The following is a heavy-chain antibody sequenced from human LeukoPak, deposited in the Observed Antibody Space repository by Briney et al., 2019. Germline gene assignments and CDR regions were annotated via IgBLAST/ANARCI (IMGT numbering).Heavy chain of an antibody. V-gene: IGHV4-39*07. CDR2: IYYSGTT. D-gene: IGHD3-10*01. CDR1: GASISDSDFF. CDR3: ARGPLWFGELRK. Sequence: PSETLSLTCTVSGASISDSDFFWAWVRQPPGKGLEWIGNIYYSGTTYYNPSLKSRVTISVDTSKNQLSLKLSSVTAADTAVYYCARGPLWFGELRKWGQGTLVTVSS. J-gene: IGHJ4*02.